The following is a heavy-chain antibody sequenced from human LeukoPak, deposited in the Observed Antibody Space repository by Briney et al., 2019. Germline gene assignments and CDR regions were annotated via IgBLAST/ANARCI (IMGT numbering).Heavy chain of an antibody. J-gene: IGHJ4*02. Sequence: GGSLRLSCAASGFTFSSYAMSWVRQAPGKGLEWISYISSSSTTMYYADSVKGRFTISRDNPKNSLYLQMNSLRAEDTAVYHCVRGSGGYDPLAFDSWGQGTLVTVSS. CDR1: GFTFSSYA. CDR3: VRGSGGYDPLAFDS. V-gene: IGHV3-48*04. CDR2: ISSSSTTM. D-gene: IGHD5-12*01.